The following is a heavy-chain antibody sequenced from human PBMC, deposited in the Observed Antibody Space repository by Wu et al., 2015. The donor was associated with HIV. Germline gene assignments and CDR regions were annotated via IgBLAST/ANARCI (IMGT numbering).Heavy chain of an antibody. CDR2: TSVYIGYT. CDR3: ARGQPGYYGSGSFSSAYYYGMDV. V-gene: IGHV1-18*01. D-gene: IGHD3-10*01. Sequence: QVQLVQSGAEVKKPGASVMVSCKAFGYAFTNYDISWVRQAPGQGLEWMGSTSVYIGYTKYAQKLQGRVTMTTDTSTSTAYMELRSLRSDDTAVYYCARGQPGYYGSGSFSSAYYYGMDVWGQGTTVTVSS. J-gene: IGHJ6*02. CDR1: GYAFTNYD.